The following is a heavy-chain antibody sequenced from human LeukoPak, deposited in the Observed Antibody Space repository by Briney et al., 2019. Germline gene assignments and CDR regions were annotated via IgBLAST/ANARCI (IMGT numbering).Heavy chain of an antibody. CDR2: ISYDGSNK. Sequence: PGGSLRLSCAASGFTFSSYAMHWVRQAPGKGLEWVAVISYDGSNKYYADSVKGRFTISRDNSKNTLYLQMNSLRAEDTAVYYCAREMNYYDSSGYKVRGAFDIWGQGTMVTVSS. CDR3: AREMNYYDSSGYKVRGAFDI. J-gene: IGHJ3*02. CDR1: GFTFSSYA. D-gene: IGHD3-22*01. V-gene: IGHV3-30-3*01.